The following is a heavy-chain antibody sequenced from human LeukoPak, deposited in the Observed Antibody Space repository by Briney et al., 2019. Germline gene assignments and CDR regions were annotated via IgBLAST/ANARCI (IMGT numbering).Heavy chain of an antibody. J-gene: IGHJ6*02. V-gene: IGHV4-4*02. CDR3: AATGYSSSRGSYGMDV. CDR2: IYHSGST. D-gene: IGHD6-13*01. CDR1: GGSISSSNW. Sequence: SQTLSLTCAVSGGSISSSNWWSWVRQPPGKGLEWIGEIYHSGSTNYNPSLKSRVSISVDTSKNQFSLKLSSVTAADTAEYYCAATGYSSSRGSYGMDVWGQGTTVTVSS.